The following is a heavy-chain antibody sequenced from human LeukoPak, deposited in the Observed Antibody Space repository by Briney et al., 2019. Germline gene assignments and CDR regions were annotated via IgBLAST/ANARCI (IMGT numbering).Heavy chain of an antibody. Sequence: PGGSLRLSCAASGFTFSSYTMNSVRQAPGKGLDWVSSISGSSRHKYYADSVKGRFTISRDNAKNSLYLQMNSLRAEDTAVYYCARTANFAAGYYIDYWGQGNLVTVSS. CDR2: ISGSSRHK. D-gene: IGHD6-13*01. CDR1: GFTFSSYT. CDR3: ARTANFAAGYYIDY. J-gene: IGHJ4*02. V-gene: IGHV3-21*01.